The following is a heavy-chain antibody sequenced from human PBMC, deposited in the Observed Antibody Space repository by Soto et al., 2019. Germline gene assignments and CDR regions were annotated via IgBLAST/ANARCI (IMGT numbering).Heavy chain of an antibody. CDR3: ARERTRPYNYYGMNV. CDR1: GYTSSMSG. J-gene: IGHJ6*02. V-gene: IGHV1-18*01. CDR2: ISGYNGKT. D-gene: IGHD2-2*02. Sequence: QVQLVQSGAEVKKPGASVKVSCKSSGYTSSMSGISWVLKAPGQGLEWRGWISGYNGKTNYEQKSQYRATMTTHASTNMPHMELRSLGSDETAVYYCARERTRPYNYYGMNVWAQGTTVTVSS.